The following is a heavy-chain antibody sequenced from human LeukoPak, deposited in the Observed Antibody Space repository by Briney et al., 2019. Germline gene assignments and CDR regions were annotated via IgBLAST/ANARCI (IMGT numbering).Heavy chain of an antibody. D-gene: IGHD6-19*01. V-gene: IGHV1-8*03. CDR1: GYTFTSYD. CDR2: MNPNSGNT. Sequence: ASVKVSCKASGYTFTSYDINWVRQATGQGLEWMGWMNPNSGNTGYAQKFQGRVTITRNTSISTAYMELSSPRSDDTAVYYCAREGSGWYGHYFDYWGQGTLVTVSS. CDR3: AREGSGWYGHYFDY. J-gene: IGHJ4*02.